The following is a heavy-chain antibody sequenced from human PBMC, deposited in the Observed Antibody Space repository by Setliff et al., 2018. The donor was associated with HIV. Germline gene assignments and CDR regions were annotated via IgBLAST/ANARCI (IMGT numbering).Heavy chain of an antibody. CDR1: GGSISSSSYY. J-gene: IGHJ4*02. CDR3: ASHLLRGYIYIVFDY. V-gene: IGHV4-39*07. D-gene: IGHD5-18*01. Sequence: SETLSLTCTVSGGSISSSSYYWSWIRQPPGKGLEWIGEIDHSGSTNYNPSLNSRVTISVDTSKNQFSLKLNSVTAADTAVYYCASHLLRGYIYIVFDYWGQGTLVTVSS. CDR2: IDHSGST.